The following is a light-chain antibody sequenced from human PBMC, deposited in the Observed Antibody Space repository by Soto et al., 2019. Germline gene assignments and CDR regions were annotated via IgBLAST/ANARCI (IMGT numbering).Light chain of an antibody. CDR2: EVT. J-gene: IGLJ3*02. CDR1: SVDINY. Sequence: QSVLTRPPSASGSRGQSVTISCTGTSVDINYVSWFQQHPGKAPKLIICEVTKRPSGVPDRFSGSKSGNTASLTVSGLQDDDEADYYCSSYAGRDIWVFGGGTKLTVL. V-gene: IGLV2-8*01. CDR3: SSYAGRDIWV.